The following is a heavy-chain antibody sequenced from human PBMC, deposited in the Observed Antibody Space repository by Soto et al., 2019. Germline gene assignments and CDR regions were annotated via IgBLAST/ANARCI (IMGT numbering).Heavy chain of an antibody. CDR2: TYYRSKWYN. D-gene: IGHD2-15*01. CDR1: GDSVSSNSAA. Sequence: SQTLSLTCAISGDSVSSNSAAWNWIRQSPSRGLEWLGRTYYRSKWYNDYAVSVKSRITINPDTSKNQFSLQLNSVTPEDTAVYYCAREGFNVVVVAAAFDYWGQGTLVTVSS. CDR3: AREGFNVVVVAAAFDY. J-gene: IGHJ4*02. V-gene: IGHV6-1*01.